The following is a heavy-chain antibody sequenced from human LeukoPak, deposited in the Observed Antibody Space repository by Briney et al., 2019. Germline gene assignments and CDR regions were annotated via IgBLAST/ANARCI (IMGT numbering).Heavy chain of an antibody. V-gene: IGHV3-23*01. CDR3: AKERDSSSWYEYYFDY. Sequence: GGSLRLSCAASGFTFMNYAMSWVRQAPGKGLEWVSAISGSGGSTYYADSVKGRFTISRDNSKNTLYLQMNSLRAEDTAVYYCAKERDSSSWYEYYFDYWGQGTLVTVSS. D-gene: IGHD6-13*01. CDR2: ISGSGGST. J-gene: IGHJ4*02. CDR1: GFTFMNYA.